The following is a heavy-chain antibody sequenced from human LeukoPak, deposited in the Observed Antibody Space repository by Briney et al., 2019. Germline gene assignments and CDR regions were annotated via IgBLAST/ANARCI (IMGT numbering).Heavy chain of an antibody. CDR1: GYTFTGYY. CDR3: ARAPWDRSGYLPARDDY. J-gene: IGHJ4*02. D-gene: IGHD3-22*01. V-gene: IGHV1-2*02. Sequence: GASVKVSCKASGYTFTGYYMHWVRQAPGQGLEWMGWINPNSGGTNYAQKFRGRVTMTRDTSISTAYMELSRLRSDDTAVYYCARAPWDRSGYLPARDDYWGQGTLVTVSS. CDR2: INPNSGGT.